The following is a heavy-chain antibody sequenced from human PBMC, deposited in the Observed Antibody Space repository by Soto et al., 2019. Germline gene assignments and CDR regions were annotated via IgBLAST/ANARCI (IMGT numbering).Heavy chain of an antibody. CDR2: IYWDDDK. CDR1: GFSLTTRPVG. V-gene: IGHV2-5*02. J-gene: IGHJ4*02. Sequence: QITLKESGPTLVKPTQTLTLTCTFSGFSLTTRPVGVGWIRQPPGQALEWVALIYWDDDKRYNPSLKTRVTITKDTSKNQVVLTMTNMDPVDTATYYCAHRQLYNGAWNEGTFDYWGQEALVTVSS. D-gene: IGHD1-1*01. CDR3: AHRQLYNGAWNEGTFDY.